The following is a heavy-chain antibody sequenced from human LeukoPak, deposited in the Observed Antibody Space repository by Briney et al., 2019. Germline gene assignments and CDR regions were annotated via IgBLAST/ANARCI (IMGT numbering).Heavy chain of an antibody. CDR1: GFTLSSYW. D-gene: IGHD5-12*01. Sequence: GGSLRLSCVASGFTLSSYWMTWVRQAPGKGLEWVANIRQDGSDKYYVDSVKGRFTISRDNAKNSLYLQMNSLRAEDTAVYYCARKSGYGDYWGQGTLVTVSS. CDR3: ARKSGYGDY. CDR2: IRQDGSDK. J-gene: IGHJ4*02. V-gene: IGHV3-7*05.